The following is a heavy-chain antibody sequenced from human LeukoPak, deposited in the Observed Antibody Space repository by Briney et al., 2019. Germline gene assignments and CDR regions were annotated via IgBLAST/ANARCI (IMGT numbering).Heavy chain of an antibody. V-gene: IGHV3-53*01. CDR1: GFTVSSTY. CDR2: VSGGGST. CDR3: AKLVSPRAAALDY. Sequence: GGSLRLSCAASGFTVSSTYMTWVRQAPGKGLEWVSIVSGGGSTYYADSVKGRFTISRDNSKNTLYLQMNSLRAEDTAVYYCAKLVSPRAAALDYWGQGTLVTVSS. D-gene: IGHD6-13*01. J-gene: IGHJ4*02.